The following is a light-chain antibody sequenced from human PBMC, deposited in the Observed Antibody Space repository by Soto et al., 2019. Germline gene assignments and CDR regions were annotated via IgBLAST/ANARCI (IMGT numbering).Light chain of an antibody. V-gene: IGKV3-15*01. Sequence: EIVMTQSPATLSVSPGERATLSCRASQSVSSNLAWYQQKPGQAPRLLIYGASTRATGIPARFSGSGSGTEFTLTISSLQSEDFAVYYCQQYKNWPPITFGQGTRLEFK. CDR3: QQYKNWPPIT. CDR1: QSVSSN. J-gene: IGKJ5*01. CDR2: GAS.